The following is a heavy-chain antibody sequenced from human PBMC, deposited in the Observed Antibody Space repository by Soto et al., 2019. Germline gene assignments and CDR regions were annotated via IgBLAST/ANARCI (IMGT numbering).Heavy chain of an antibody. CDR1: GGSISISSYY. D-gene: IGHD6-13*01. CDR3: ARQPTGYSSSWYGNYFDY. Sequence: PSDTLSLTCTVSGGSISISSYYWGWILHPPGKGLEWIGSIYYSGSAYYNPSLKSRVTISVDTSKNQFSLKLSSVTAADTAVYYCARQPTGYSSSWYGNYFDYWGQGTLVTVSS. V-gene: IGHV4-39*01. CDR2: IYYSGSA. J-gene: IGHJ4*02.